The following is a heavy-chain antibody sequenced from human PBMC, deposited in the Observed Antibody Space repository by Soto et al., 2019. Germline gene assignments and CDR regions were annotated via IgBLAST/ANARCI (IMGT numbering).Heavy chain of an antibody. CDR3: ARVNYNTSGYFTFDS. D-gene: IGHD3-22*01. Sequence: QVQLQESGPGLVKPSETLSLTCTVSGADIRSYYWTWIRQPPGKGLEWIGYFYFNGTANYNPALKSRLTMSADTSKKKLSLKLGSVTAGDTAVYYCARVNYNTSGYFTFDSWGRGTLVIVSS. J-gene: IGHJ5*01. CDR2: FYFNGTA. V-gene: IGHV4-59*01. CDR1: GADIRSYY.